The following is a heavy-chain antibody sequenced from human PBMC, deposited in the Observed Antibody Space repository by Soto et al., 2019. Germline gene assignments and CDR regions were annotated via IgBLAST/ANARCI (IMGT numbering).Heavy chain of an antibody. Sequence: ASVKVSCKASGYAFTGYYMHWVRQAPGQGLEWMGWINPNSGGTNYAQKFQGRVTMTRDTSISTAYMELSRLRSDDAAVYYCATKTYYYDSSGYYYFDYWGQGTLVTVSS. CDR1: GYAFTGYY. J-gene: IGHJ4*02. CDR3: ATKTYYYDSSGYYYFDY. V-gene: IGHV1-2*02. D-gene: IGHD3-22*01. CDR2: INPNSGGT.